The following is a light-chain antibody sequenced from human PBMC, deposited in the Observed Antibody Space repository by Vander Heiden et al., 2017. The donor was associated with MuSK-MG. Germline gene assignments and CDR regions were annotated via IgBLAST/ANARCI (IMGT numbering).Light chain of an antibody. CDR3: QHDYSTPPYT. CDR1: QGIRYA. J-gene: IGKJ2*01. V-gene: IGKV1-NL1*01. CDR2: DAS. Sequence: DIQMTQSPSSLSASVGDRVTITCRASQGIRYALAWYQQKPGKAPKLLVYDASRVKSWVPSRFSGTGSGTDFTLTISSRQPEDFATYYCQHDYSTPPYTFGQGTKLEIK.